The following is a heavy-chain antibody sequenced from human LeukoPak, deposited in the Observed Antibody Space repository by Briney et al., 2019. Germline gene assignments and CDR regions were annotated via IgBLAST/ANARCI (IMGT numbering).Heavy chain of an antibody. CDR2: IYYSGST. D-gene: IGHD1-26*01. V-gene: IGHV4-39*01. CDR3: ARGSEGATTGYFDY. CDR1: GGSISSSSYY. J-gene: IGHJ4*02. Sequence: SETLSLTCTVSGGSISSSSYYWGWIRQPPGKGVEWIGSIYYSGSTYYNPSLKSRVTISVDTSKNQFSLKLSSVTAADTAVYYCARGSEGATTGYFDYWSQGTLVTVSS.